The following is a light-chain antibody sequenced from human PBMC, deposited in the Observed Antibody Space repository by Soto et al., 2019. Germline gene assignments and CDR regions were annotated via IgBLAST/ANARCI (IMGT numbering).Light chain of an antibody. J-gene: IGKJ1*01. V-gene: IGKV3-20*01. Sequence: EIVLTQSPGTLSLSPGERATLSCRASQSVSSSYLAWYQQKPGQAPRLLIYGASSRATGIPDRFSGSGSGTDFTLTISRLEPEDFAVYYCQQYGSSRGFGQGNKVEIK. CDR1: QSVSSSY. CDR3: QQYGSSRG. CDR2: GAS.